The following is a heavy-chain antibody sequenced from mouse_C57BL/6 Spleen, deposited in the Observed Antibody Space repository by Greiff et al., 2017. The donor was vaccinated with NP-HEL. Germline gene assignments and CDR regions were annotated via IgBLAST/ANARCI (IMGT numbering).Heavy chain of an antibody. J-gene: IGHJ2*01. V-gene: IGHV1-4*01. CDR1: GYTFTSYT. Sequence: VKLVESGAELARPGASVKMSCKASGYTFTSYTMHWVKQRPGQGLEWIGYINPSSGYTKYNQKFKDKATLTADKSSSTAYMQLSSLTSEDSAVYYCASYGSLDYWGQGTTLTVSS. D-gene: IGHD1-1*01. CDR2: INPSSGYT. CDR3: ASYGSLDY.